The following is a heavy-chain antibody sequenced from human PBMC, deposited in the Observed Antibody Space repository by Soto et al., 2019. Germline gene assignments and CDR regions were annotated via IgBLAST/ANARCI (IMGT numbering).Heavy chain of an antibody. CDR3: ARDPPLSMIVVVGVDDF. V-gene: IGHV3-74*03. D-gene: IGHD3-22*01. CDR2: INGDGSIT. J-gene: IGHJ4*02. Sequence: EVQLVESGGDLVQPGGSLRLSCAASGFTFSSYWMHWVRQVPGKGLEWVARINGDGSITSHADSVTGRFTISRDNDKGLVYLQMNSLRAEDTAVYYCARDPPLSMIVVVGVDDFWGQGTLVTVSS. CDR1: GFTFSSYW.